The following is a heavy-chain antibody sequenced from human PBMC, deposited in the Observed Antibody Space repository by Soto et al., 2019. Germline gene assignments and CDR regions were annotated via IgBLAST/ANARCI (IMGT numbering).Heavy chain of an antibody. CDR3: ARGGGASAVSLGY. D-gene: IGHD6-13*01. Sequence: QVQLVQSGGGVVQPGRSLRLSCAASGYTFSNYGMHWVRQAPGKGLEWVAIIWYDGSNKYHADSVKGRFTISRDNSRNTLYLQMDSLRAEDTAVYYCARGGGASAVSLGYWGQGTLVTVSS. V-gene: IGHV3-33*01. J-gene: IGHJ4*02. CDR2: IWYDGSNK. CDR1: GYTFSNYG.